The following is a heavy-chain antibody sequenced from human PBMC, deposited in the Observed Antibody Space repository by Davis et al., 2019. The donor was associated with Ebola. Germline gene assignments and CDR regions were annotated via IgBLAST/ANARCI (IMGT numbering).Heavy chain of an antibody. D-gene: IGHD6-6*01. Sequence: SETLSLTCAVYGGSFSGYYWSWTRQPPGKGLEWFGYIYYSGSTNYNPSLKSRVTISVDTSKNQFSLKLSSVTAADTAVYYCARLRSSSFNAFDIWGQGTMVTVSS. J-gene: IGHJ3*02. CDR3: ARLRSSSFNAFDI. CDR1: GGSFSGYY. CDR2: IYYSGST. V-gene: IGHV4-59*08.